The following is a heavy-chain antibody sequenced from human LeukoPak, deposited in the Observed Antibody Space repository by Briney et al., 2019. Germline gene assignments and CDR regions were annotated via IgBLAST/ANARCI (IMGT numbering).Heavy chain of an antibody. CDR1: GGSISSYC. D-gene: IGHD3-10*01. J-gene: IGHJ4*02. V-gene: IGHV4-59*12. CDR3: ARNGRYYGSGSYSY. Sequence: SETLSLTCTVSGGSISSYCWTWIRQPPGKGLEWIGYISYIGSTDYNPSLKSRVTMSVDTSKTQFSLKLSSVTAADTAVYYCARNGRYYGSGSYSYWGQGTLVTVSS. CDR2: ISYIGST.